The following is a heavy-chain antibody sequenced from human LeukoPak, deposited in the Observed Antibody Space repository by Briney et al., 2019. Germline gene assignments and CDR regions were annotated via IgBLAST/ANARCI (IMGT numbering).Heavy chain of an antibody. CDR3: ARDQYSSPFDY. V-gene: IGHV1-69*06. CDR2: IIPIFGTA. Sequence: ASVKVSCKASGGTFNSYTITWVRQAPGQGLEWMGGIIPIFGTANYAQKFQGRVTITADKSTSTAYMELSSLRSEDTAVYYCARDQYSSPFDYWGQGTLVTVSS. CDR1: GGTFNSYT. D-gene: IGHD6-13*01. J-gene: IGHJ4*02.